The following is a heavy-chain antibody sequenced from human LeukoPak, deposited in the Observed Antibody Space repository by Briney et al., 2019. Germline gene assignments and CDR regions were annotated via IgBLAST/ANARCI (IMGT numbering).Heavy chain of an antibody. CDR3: AREGTGSYMDV. D-gene: IGHD1/OR15-1a*01. CDR1: GFTFSDYW. J-gene: IGHJ6*03. V-gene: IGHV3-74*01. CDR2: INTDGSFT. Sequence: GGSLRLSCAASGFTFSDYWMHWVRQAPGKGLVGVSRINTDGSFTSYADSVKGRFSISRDNAKNTLYLQVNSLRVEDTAVYYCAREGTGSYMDVWGKGTTVTVSS.